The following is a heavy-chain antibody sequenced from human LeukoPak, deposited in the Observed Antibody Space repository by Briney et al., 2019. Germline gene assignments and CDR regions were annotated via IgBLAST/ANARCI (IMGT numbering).Heavy chain of an antibody. V-gene: IGHV3-9*01. CDR2: ISWNSGSI. D-gene: IGHD3/OR15-3a*01. Sequence: GGSLRLPCAASGFTFDDYAMHWVRQPPGKGLEWVSGISWNSGSIGYANSVKGRFTISRDNAKNSLYLQMNSLRAEDTAVYYCAIFPTYRTGYYTNAFDIWGQGTMVTVSS. CDR3: AIFPTYRTGYYTNAFDI. CDR1: GFTFDDYA. J-gene: IGHJ3*02.